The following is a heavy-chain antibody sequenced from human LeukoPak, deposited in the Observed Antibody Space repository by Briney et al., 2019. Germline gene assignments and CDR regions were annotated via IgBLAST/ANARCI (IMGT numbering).Heavy chain of an antibody. CDR2: IYPGDSDT. D-gene: IGHD5-18*01. CDR1: GYSFTSYW. CDR3: ARGTYSYGYAFDY. V-gene: IGHV5-51*01. Sequence: GESLKISCKGSGYSFTSYWIGWVRQMPGKGLEWMGIIYPGDSDTRYSPSFQGQVTISADKSICTAYLQWSSLKASDTAMYYCARGTYSYGYAFDYWGQGTLVTVSS. J-gene: IGHJ4*02.